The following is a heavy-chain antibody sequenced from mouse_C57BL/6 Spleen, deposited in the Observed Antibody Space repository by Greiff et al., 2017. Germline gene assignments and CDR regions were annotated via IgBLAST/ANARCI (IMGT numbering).Heavy chain of an antibody. CDR1: GYTFTDYY. CDR2: INPYNGGT. CDR3: ARRGNYGSSLDYYFDY. D-gene: IGHD1-1*01. Sequence: VQLQQSGPVLVKPGASVKMSCKASGYTFTDYYMNWVKQSHGKSLEWIGVINPYNGGTSYNQKFKGKATFTVDKSSSTAYMELNILTSEDAAVYYCARRGNYGSSLDYYFDYWGQGTTRTVSS. J-gene: IGHJ2*01. V-gene: IGHV1-19*01.